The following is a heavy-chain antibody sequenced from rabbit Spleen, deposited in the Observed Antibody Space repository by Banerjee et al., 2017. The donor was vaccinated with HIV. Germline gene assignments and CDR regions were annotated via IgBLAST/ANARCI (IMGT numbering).Heavy chain of an antibody. J-gene: IGHJ4*01. D-gene: IGHD4-2*01. Sequence: QEQLVESGGDLVKPEGSLTLPCTASGFSFNDDYVMCWVRQAPGKGLKWIACINTWSGRPVYASWAKGRFTMSKTSSTTVTLQMTSLTAADTATYFCARDAAGREDFNLWGPGTLVTVS. CDR3: ARDAAGREDFNL. CDR2: INTWSGRP. V-gene: IGHV1S45*01. CDR1: GFSFNDDYV.